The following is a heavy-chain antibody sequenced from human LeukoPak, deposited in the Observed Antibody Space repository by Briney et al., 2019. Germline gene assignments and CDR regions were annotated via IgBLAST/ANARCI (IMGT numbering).Heavy chain of an antibody. D-gene: IGHD3-10*01. CDR3: ARGGRITMVRGVIIGAFDI. Sequence: ASVKVSCKASGYTFTGYYMHWVRQAPGQGLEWMGWINPNSGGTNYAQKFQGRVTMTRDTSISTAYMELSRLRSDDTAVYYCARGGRITMVRGVIIGAFDIWGQGTMVTVSS. CDR1: GYTFTGYY. CDR2: INPNSGGT. V-gene: IGHV1-2*02. J-gene: IGHJ3*02.